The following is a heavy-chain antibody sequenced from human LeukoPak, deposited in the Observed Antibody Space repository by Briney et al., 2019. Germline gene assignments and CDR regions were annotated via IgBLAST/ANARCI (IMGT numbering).Heavy chain of an antibody. CDR1: GGSISSSRYY. CDR2: IYYSGST. V-gene: IGHV4-39*01. CDR3: AGVDGLDY. J-gene: IGHJ4*02. D-gene: IGHD5-12*01. Sequence: PSETLSLTCTVSGGSISSSRYYWGWIRQPPGKGLEWIGSIYYSGSTYYNPSLKSRVTISVDTSKNQFSLKLSSVTAADTAVYYCAGVDGLDYWGQGTLVTVSS.